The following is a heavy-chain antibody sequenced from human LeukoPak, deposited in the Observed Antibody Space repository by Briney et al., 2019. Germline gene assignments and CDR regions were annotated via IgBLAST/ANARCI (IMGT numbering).Heavy chain of an antibody. CDR1: GYTLTELS. D-gene: IGHD6-13*01. CDR2: FDPEDGET. Sequence: ASVKVSCKVSGYTLTELSMHWVRQAPGKGLEWTGGFDPEDGETIYAQKFQGRVTMTEDTSTDTAYMELSSLRSEDTAVYYCATAKQLEVYSSSWYYFDYWGQGTLVTVSS. J-gene: IGHJ4*02. V-gene: IGHV1-24*01. CDR3: ATAKQLEVYSSSWYYFDY.